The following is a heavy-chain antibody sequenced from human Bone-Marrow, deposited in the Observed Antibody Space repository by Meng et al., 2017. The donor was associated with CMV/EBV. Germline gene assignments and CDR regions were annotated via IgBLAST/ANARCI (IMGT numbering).Heavy chain of an antibody. CDR1: GYTFPNYA. Sequence: QVQLVQSGAEMKKPGASVKVSWKASGYTFPNYAIHWMRQAPGQRLEWMGLINPATSNAKYSQTFQGRVTITRDTSATTAYMELSDLRSEDTAIYYCARGPYSSGWYGLVDYWGQGTLVTVSS. J-gene: IGHJ4*02. V-gene: IGHV1-3*01. D-gene: IGHD6-19*01. CDR3: ARGPYSSGWYGLVDY. CDR2: INPATSNA.